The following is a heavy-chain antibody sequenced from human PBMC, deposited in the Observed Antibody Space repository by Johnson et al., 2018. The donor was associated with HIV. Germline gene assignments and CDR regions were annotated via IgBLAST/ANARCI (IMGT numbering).Heavy chain of an antibody. CDR1: GFTVSSNY. J-gene: IGHJ3*02. V-gene: IGHV3-7*01. Sequence: VHLVESGGGLIQPGGSLRLSCAASGFTVSSNYMSWVRQAPGKGLEWVANINQDGSDKYYVDSVKGRFTISRDNAQNSLYLQMNSLRAEDTAVYYCGRESTGTGTAFDIWGQGTMVTVSS. D-gene: IGHD2-8*02. CDR2: INQDGSDK. CDR3: GRESTGTGTAFDI.